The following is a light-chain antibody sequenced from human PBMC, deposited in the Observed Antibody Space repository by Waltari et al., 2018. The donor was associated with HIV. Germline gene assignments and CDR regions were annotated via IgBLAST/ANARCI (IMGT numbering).Light chain of an antibody. CDR3: MQTTQFPYT. CDR1: QTLVHDDGRIY. J-gene: IGKJ2*01. CDR2: NVS. Sequence: DIVLTQPPLSSPVLLGQPASISCKSSQTLVHDDGRIYLSWLHQRPGQPPRLLIYNVSDRFSGVPARFSGSGAKTEFTLTITSIQADDVGVFYCMQTTQFPYTFGQGTKLEI. V-gene: IGKV2-24*01.